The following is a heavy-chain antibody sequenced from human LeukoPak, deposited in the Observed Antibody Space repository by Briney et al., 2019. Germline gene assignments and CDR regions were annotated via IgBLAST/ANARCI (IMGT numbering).Heavy chain of an antibody. Sequence: PRGSLRLSCAASGFSFSDAWMSWVRQAPGKGLDWVAFIRYDGNNKLYADSVKGRFTISRDNSKNTLYLHINSLRAEDTAVYYCVKDNPLDYWGQGTLVIVSS. CDR3: VKDNPLDY. V-gene: IGHV3-30*02. J-gene: IGHJ4*02. CDR1: GFSFSDAW. CDR2: IRYDGNNK.